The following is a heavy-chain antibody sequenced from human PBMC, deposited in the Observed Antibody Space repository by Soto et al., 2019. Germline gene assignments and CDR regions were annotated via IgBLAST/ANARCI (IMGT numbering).Heavy chain of an antibody. CDR3: AREGWIAAAGGYYYYGMDA. Sequence: ASVKVSCKASGYTFTSYGISWVRQAPGQGLEWMGWISAYNGNTNYAQKLQGRVTMTTDTYTSTAYMELRSLRSDDTAVYYCAREGWIAAAGGYYYYGMDAWGQGTTVTVSS. CDR2: ISAYNGNT. J-gene: IGHJ6*02. D-gene: IGHD6-13*01. CDR1: GYTFTSYG. V-gene: IGHV1-18*04.